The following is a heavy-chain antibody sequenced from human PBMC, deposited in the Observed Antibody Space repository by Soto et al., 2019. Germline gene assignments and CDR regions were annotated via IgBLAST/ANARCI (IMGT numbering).Heavy chain of an antibody. Sequence: GGSLRLSCAASGFTFSSYGMHWVRQAPGKGLEWVAVISYDGSNKYYADSVKGRFTISRDNSKNTLYLQMNSLRAEDTAVYYCAKDARWIQLWSYFDYWGQGTLVTVSS. J-gene: IGHJ4*02. CDR2: ISYDGSNK. CDR1: GFTFSSYG. V-gene: IGHV3-30*18. D-gene: IGHD5-18*01. CDR3: AKDARWIQLWSYFDY.